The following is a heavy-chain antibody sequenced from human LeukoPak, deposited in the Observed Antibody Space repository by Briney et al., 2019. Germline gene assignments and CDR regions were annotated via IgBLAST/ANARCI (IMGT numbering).Heavy chain of an antibody. CDR3: ARDLGDLGNYYDSSGYYSCYFDY. CDR2: ISSSSSYI. V-gene: IGHV3-21*01. CDR1: GFTFSSYA. D-gene: IGHD3-22*01. Sequence: PGGSLRLSCAASGFTFSSYAMSWVRQAPGKGLEWVSSISSSSSYIYYADSVKGRFTISRDNAKNSLYLQMNSLRAEDTAVYYCARDLGDLGNYYDSSGYYSCYFDYWGQGTLVTVSS. J-gene: IGHJ4*02.